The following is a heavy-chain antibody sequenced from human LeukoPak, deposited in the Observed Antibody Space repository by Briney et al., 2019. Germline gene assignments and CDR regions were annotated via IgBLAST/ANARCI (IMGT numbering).Heavy chain of an antibody. CDR1: GGTFSSYA. D-gene: IGHD1-26*01. CDR2: IIPIFGTA. CDR3: ARVVRRESYYMDV. Sequence: ASVKVSCKASGGTFSSYAISWVRQAPGQGLEWMGGIIPIFGTANYAQKFQGRVTITTDESTSTAYMEPSSLRSEDTAVYYCARVVRRESYYMDVWGKGTTVTVSS. J-gene: IGHJ6*03. V-gene: IGHV1-69*05.